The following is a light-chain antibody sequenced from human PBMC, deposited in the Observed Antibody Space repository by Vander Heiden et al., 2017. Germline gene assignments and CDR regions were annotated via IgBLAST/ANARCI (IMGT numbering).Light chain of an antibody. CDR3: QQSFGSSWT. Sequence: DIQMTKSPSSLSASVGDRVTITCRASHTIDNYLIWYQQKPGKAPKLLIYGASAMQSGVPSRFSGSGSGTDFTLTISSLQPEDFATYYCQQSFGSSWTFGQGTRVEI. CDR1: HTIDNY. J-gene: IGKJ1*01. V-gene: IGKV1-39*01. CDR2: GAS.